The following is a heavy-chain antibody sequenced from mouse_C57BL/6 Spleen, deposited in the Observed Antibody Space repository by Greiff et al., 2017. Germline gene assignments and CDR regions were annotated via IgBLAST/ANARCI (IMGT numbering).Heavy chain of an antibody. CDR1: GYTFTSYW. V-gene: IGHV1-53*01. J-gene: IGHJ4*01. CDR3: ARVYGYDSDCYAMDY. Sequence: QVQLQQPGTELVKPGASVKLSCKASGYTFTSYWMHWVKQRPGQGLEWIGNINPSNGGTNYNEKFKSKATLTVDKSYSTAYMQLSSLTSEDSAVYYCARVYGYDSDCYAMDYWGQGTSVTVSS. CDR2: INPSNGGT. D-gene: IGHD2-2*01.